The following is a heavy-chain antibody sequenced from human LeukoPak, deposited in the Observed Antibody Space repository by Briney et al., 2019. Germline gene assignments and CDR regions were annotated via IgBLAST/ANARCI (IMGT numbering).Heavy chain of an antibody. CDR3: AKDRDSSGWYFRTPSG. V-gene: IGHV3-23*01. D-gene: IGHD6-19*01. CDR1: GFTFSSYA. CDR2: ISGSGGST. J-gene: IGHJ4*02. Sequence: GGSLRLSCAASGFTFSSYAMSWVRQAPGKGLDWVSAISGSGGSTYYADSVKGRFTISRDNSKNTLYLQMNSLRAEDTAVYYCAKDRDSSGWYFRTPSGWGQGTLVTVSS.